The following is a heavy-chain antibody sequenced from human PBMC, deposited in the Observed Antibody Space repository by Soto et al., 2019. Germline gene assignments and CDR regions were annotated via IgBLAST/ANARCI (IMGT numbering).Heavy chain of an antibody. V-gene: IGHV4-59*01. Sequence: SETLSLTCTVSRGSISDYYWGWIRQPPGKGLEWVGYFYDSGSTKYNPSLKSRVTISVDTSKNQISLEMKSVTVADTAVYYCARVGSGGYSNNWFDPWGQGTLVTVSS. CDR1: RGSISDYY. J-gene: IGHJ5*02. CDR2: FYDSGST. D-gene: IGHD3-22*01. CDR3: ARVGSGGYSNNWFDP.